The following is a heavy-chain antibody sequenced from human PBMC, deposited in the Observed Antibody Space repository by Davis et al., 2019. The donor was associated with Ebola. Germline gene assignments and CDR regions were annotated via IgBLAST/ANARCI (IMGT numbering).Heavy chain of an antibody. V-gene: IGHV3-48*02. J-gene: IGHJ5*02. Sequence: GGSLRLSCAASGFTFSSYSMNWVRQAPGKGLEWVSYISSSSSTIYYADSVKGRFTISRDNAKNSLYLQMNSLRDEDTAVYYCASRAAVSGGSWYFGWFDPWGQGTLVTVSS. CDR3: ASRAAVSGGSWYFGWFDP. D-gene: IGHD6-13*01. CDR1: GFTFSSYS. CDR2: ISSSSSTI.